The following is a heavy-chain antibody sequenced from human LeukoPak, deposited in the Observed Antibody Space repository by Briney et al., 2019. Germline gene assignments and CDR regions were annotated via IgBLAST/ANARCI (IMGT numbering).Heavy chain of an antibody. J-gene: IGHJ4*02. D-gene: IGHD3-10*01. CDR3: AREIGQFDY. CDR2: ISGIGDTS. V-gene: IGHV3-23*01. Sequence: GGSLRLSCAASGFTFNTFAMTRVRQAPGKGLEWVSVISGIGDTSYYADSVRGRFTIFRDNSKNTLFLQMNSLRAEDTAVYYCAREIGQFDYWGQGTLVTVSS. CDR1: GFTFNTFA.